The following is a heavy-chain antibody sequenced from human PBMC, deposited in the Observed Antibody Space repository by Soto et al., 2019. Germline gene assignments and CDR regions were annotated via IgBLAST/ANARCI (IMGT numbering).Heavy chain of an antibody. D-gene: IGHD2-21*01. CDR2: IIPIFGTA. J-gene: IGHJ6*02. Sequence: ASVKVSCKASGGTFSSYAISWVRQAPGQGLEWMGGIIPIFGTANYAQKFQGRVTITADKSTSTAYMELSSLRSEDTAVYYCARRGGDHHYYYGMDVWGQGTTVTVSS. CDR3: ARRGGDHHYYYGMDV. V-gene: IGHV1-69*06. CDR1: GGTFSSYA.